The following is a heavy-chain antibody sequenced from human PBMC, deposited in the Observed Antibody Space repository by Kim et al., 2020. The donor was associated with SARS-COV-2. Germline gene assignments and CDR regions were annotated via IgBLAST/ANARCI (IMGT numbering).Heavy chain of an antibody. V-gene: IGHV3-23*01. CDR2: ISNSGDRT. Sequence: GGSLRLSCAASGFTFSTSAMSWVRQAPGKGLEWVSTISNSGDRTYYADSVKGRVTISRDISKNTLYLQMNSLRAEDTALYFCAKARMITLGGVIAPYYCDYWGQGTLVTVSS. J-gene: IGHJ4*02. D-gene: IGHD3-16*02. CDR1: GFTFSTSA. CDR3: AKARMITLGGVIAPYYCDY.